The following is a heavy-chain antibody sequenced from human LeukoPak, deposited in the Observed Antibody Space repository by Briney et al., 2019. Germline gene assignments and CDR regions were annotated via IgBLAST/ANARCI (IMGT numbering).Heavy chain of an antibody. CDR2: INNDGSIT. D-gene: IGHD2-21*01. J-gene: IGHJ2*01. Sequence: GGSLRLSCAASEVSLSTYWMHWVRQAPGKGLVWVSRINNDGSITNYADSVKGRFTISRDNAKNTVHLQINSLRAEATAVYYCARDQVLWWKPVGDFDLWGRGTLVTVSS. CDR3: ARDQVLWWKPVGDFDL. V-gene: IGHV3-74*01. CDR1: EVSLSTYW.